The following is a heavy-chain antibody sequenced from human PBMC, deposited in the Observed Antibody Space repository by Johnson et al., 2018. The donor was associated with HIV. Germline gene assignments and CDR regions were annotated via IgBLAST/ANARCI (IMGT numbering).Heavy chain of an antibody. CDR3: AKSDYPGIAVAGSAYDDAFDI. CDR1: GFTFRDHY. J-gene: IGHJ3*02. D-gene: IGHD6-19*01. Sequence: HVQLVESGGGSVKPGGPLRLSCAASGFTFRDHYMSWIRQAPGKGLEWVADISTSGSTKYYADSVKGRFTISRDNSKNTLYLQMNSLRVEDTAVYYCAKSDYPGIAVAGSAYDDAFDIWGQGTMVTVSS. CDR2: ISTSGSTK. V-gene: IGHV3-11*04.